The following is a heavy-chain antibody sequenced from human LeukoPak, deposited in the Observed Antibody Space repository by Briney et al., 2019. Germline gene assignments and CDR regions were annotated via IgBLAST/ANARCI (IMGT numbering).Heavy chain of an antibody. V-gene: IGHV3-33*06. CDR3: AKDFYDILTGYYTDYAFDI. CDR2: IWYDGSNK. CDR1: EFTFSSYG. Sequence: GGSLRLSCAASEFTFSSYGMHWVRQAPGKGLEGVAVIWYDGSNKYYADSVNGRFTISRDNSKNTLYLQIISLRAEDTAVYYCAKDFYDILTGYYTDYAFDIWGHGTMVTVS. J-gene: IGHJ3*02. D-gene: IGHD3-9*01.